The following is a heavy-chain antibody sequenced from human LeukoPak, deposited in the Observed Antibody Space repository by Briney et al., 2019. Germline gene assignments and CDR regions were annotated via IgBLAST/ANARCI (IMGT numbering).Heavy chain of an antibody. J-gene: IGHJ4*02. CDR1: GGSFSGYY. CDR3: AREDYYDSSGYDY. Sequence: SETLSLTCAVYGGSFSGYYWSWLRQPPGKGLEWIGEINHSGSTNYNPSLKSRVTISVDTSKNQFSLKLSSVTAADTAVYYCAREDYYDSSGYDYWGQGTLVTVSS. V-gene: IGHV4-34*01. D-gene: IGHD3-22*01. CDR2: INHSGST.